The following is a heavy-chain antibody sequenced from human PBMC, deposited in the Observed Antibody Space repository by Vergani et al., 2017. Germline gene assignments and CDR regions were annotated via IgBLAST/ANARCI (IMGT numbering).Heavy chain of an antibody. CDR3: ARGRGDGYNYDYFDY. V-gene: IGHV3-66*02. D-gene: IGHD5-24*01. CDR2: IYSGGST. J-gene: IGHJ4*02. Sequence: EVQLVESGGGLVQPGGSLRLSCAASGFTVSSNYMRWVRQAPGKGLEWVSVIYSGGSTYYADSVKGRFTISRDNSKNTLYRQMNSLRAEDTAVYYCARGRGDGYNYDYFDYWGQGSLVTVSS. CDR1: GFTVSSNY.